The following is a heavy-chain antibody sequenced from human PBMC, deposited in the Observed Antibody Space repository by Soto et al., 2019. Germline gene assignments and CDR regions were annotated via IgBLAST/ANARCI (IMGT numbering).Heavy chain of an antibody. V-gene: IGHV3-9*01. CDR2: ISWNSGSI. CDR3: AKDVVPAAIGSGYFDY. D-gene: IGHD2-2*01. J-gene: IGHJ4*02. CDR1: GFTFDDYA. Sequence: PGGSLRLSCAASGFTFDDYAMHWVRQAPGKGLEWVSGISWNSGSIGYADSVKGRFTISRDNAKNSLYLQMNSLRAEDTALYYCAKDVVPAAIGSGYFDYWGQGTLVTVSS.